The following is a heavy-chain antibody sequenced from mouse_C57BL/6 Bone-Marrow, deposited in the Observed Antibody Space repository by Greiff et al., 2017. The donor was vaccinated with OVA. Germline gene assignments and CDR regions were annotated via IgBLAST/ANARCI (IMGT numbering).Heavy chain of an antibody. CDR3: AREGVRWLPSWFAY. J-gene: IGHJ3*01. CDR2: IYPGSGNT. D-gene: IGHD2-2*01. V-gene: IGHV1-76*01. CDR1: GYTFTDYY. Sequence: VQLQQSGAELVRPGASVKLSCKASGYTFTDYYINWVKQRPGQGLEWIARIYPGSGNTYYNEKFKGKATLTAEKSSSTAYMQLSSLTSEDSAVYFCAREGVRWLPSWFAYWGQGTLVTVSA.